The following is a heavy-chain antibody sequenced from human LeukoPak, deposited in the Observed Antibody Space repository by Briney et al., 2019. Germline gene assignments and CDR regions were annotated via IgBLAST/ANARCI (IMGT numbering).Heavy chain of an antibody. CDR2: IYYDGSNI. Sequence: PGGSLRLFCAASEFNFTTYGMHWVRQAPGKGLEWAAFIYYDGSNIYYADYVKGRFTISRDISKNTLYLQMDSLRAEDTAIYYCARDWKTNSFDYWGQGTLVTVSS. CDR3: ARDWKTNSFDY. CDR1: EFNFTTYG. V-gene: IGHV3-33*01. J-gene: IGHJ4*02. D-gene: IGHD1-1*01.